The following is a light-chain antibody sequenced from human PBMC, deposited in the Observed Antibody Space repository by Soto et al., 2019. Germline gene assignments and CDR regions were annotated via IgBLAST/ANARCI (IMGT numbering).Light chain of an antibody. J-gene: IGLJ2*01. CDR3: TSYTRCSSLVG. Sequence: QSVLTQPASVSGSPGQSITISCTGTSGDIGTYNYVSWYQQHPGRAPQLLLYDVYSRPSGVSNRFSGSKSGNTASLTISGLQAEDEAHYYCTSYTRCSSLVGFGGGTKLTVL. CDR1: SGDIGTYNY. CDR2: DVY. V-gene: IGLV2-14*03.